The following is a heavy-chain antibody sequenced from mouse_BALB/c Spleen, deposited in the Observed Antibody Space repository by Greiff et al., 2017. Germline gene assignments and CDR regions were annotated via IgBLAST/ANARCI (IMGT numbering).Heavy chain of an antibody. J-gene: IGHJ4*01. D-gene: IGHD6-5*01. V-gene: IGHV2-9*02. Sequence: VMLVESGPGLVAPSQSLSITCTVSGFSLTSYGVHWVRQPPGKGLEWLGVIWAGGSTNYNSALMSRLSISKDNSKSQVFLKMNSLQTDDTAMYYCATSYALYAMDYWGQGTSVTVSS. CDR1: GFSLTSYG. CDR2: IWAGGST. CDR3: ATSYALYAMDY.